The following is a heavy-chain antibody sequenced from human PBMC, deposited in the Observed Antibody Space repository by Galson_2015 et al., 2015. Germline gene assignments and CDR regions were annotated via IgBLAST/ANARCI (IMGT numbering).Heavy chain of an antibody. CDR2: ISDEGSIK. CDR1: GFTFSSCG. D-gene: IGHD2-15*01. J-gene: IGHJ6*02. CDR3: AKDNEGYCSDVHCYSYDYYGMYV. Sequence: SLRLSCAASGFTFSSCGMHWVRQAPGKGLEWVALISDEGSIKEYADSVKGRFTISRDNSKNTLSLQMNSLRAEDTAIYYCAKDNEGYCSDVHCYSYDYYGMYVWGQGTTVTGSS. V-gene: IGHV3-30*18.